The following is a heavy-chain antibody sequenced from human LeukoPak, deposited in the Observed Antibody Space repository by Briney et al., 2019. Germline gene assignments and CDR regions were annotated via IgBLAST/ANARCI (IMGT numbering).Heavy chain of an antibody. D-gene: IGHD3-22*01. J-gene: IGHJ5*02. CDR1: GGSISSYY. CDR3: ARDNQNYYDSSGYYYP. V-gene: IGHV4-59*12. CDR2: IYYSGST. Sequence: SETLSLTCTVSGGSISSYYWSWIRQPPGKGLEWIGYIYYSGSTNYNPSLKSRVTISVDTSKNQFSLKLRSVTAADTAVYYCARDNQNYYDSSGYYYPWGQGTLVTVSS.